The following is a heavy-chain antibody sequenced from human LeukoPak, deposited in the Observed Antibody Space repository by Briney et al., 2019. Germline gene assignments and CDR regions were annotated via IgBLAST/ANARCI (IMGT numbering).Heavy chain of an antibody. CDR3: ARDGYVDIVATGSDAFDI. V-gene: IGHV3-11*01. CDR2: ISSSGSTI. J-gene: IGHJ3*02. Sequence: GGSLRLSCAASGFTFSDYYMSWIRQAPGKGLEWVSYISSSGSTIYYADSVKGRFTISRDNAKNSLYLQMNSLRAEDTAVYYCARDGYVDIVATGSDAFDIWGQGTMVTVSS. CDR1: GFTFSDYY. D-gene: IGHD5-12*01.